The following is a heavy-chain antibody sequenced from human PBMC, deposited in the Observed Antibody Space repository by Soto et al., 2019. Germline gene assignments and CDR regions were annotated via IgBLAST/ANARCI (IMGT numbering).Heavy chain of an antibody. Sequence: QVQLVESGGGVVQPGRSLRLSCAASGFTFSSYAMHWVRQAPGKGLEWVAVISYDGSNKYYADSVKGRFTISRDNSKNTLYLQMNRLRAEDTAVYYCARDGGANYCDYWGQGTLVTVSS. CDR2: ISYDGSNK. CDR1: GFTFSSYA. V-gene: IGHV3-30-3*01. D-gene: IGHD3-10*01. J-gene: IGHJ4*02. CDR3: ARDGGANYCDY.